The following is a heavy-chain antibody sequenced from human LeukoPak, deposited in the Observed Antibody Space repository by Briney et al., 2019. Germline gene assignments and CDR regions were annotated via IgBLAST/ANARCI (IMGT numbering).Heavy chain of an antibody. CDR3: ASGDYAPGY. Sequence: GRSLRLSCAASGFTFSSYGMHWVRQAPGKGLEWVAVIWYDGSNKYYADSVKGRFTISRDNPKNTLYLQMNSLRAEDTAVYYCASGDYAPGYWGQGTLVTVSS. CDR2: IWYDGSNK. D-gene: IGHD4-17*01. V-gene: IGHV3-33*01. J-gene: IGHJ4*02. CDR1: GFTFSSYG.